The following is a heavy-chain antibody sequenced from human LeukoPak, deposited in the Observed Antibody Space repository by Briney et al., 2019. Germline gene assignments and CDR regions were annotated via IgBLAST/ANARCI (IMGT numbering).Heavy chain of an antibody. Sequence: PGGSLRLSCTASGFIVRSNYMSWFRQAPGRGLEWASVIYNDGSTYYADSVKGRFIISKDISKNTLYLQMNNLRADDTAFYYCARESGYAVGDFWGRGTLVTVSS. CDR2: IYNDGST. D-gene: IGHD5-12*01. V-gene: IGHV3-53*01. CDR1: GFIVRSNY. J-gene: IGHJ4*02. CDR3: ARESGYAVGDF.